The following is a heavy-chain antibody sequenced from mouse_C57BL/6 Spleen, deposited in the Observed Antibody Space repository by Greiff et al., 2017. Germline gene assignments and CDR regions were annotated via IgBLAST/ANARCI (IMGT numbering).Heavy chain of an antibody. Sequence: VQLKESGPGLVKPSQSLSLTCSVTGYSITSGYYWNWIRQFPGNKLEWMGYISYDGSNNYNPSLKNLISITRDTSKNQFFLKLNSVTTEDTATYYCAREDYDGYPYWYFDVWGTGTTVTVSS. CDR3: AREDYDGYPYWYFDV. J-gene: IGHJ1*03. CDR1: GYSITSGYY. V-gene: IGHV3-6*01. D-gene: IGHD2-3*01. CDR2: ISYDGSN.